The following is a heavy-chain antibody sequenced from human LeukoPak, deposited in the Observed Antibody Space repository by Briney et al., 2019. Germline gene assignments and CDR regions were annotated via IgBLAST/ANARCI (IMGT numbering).Heavy chain of an antibody. V-gene: IGHV4-30-4*01. Sequence: PSETLSLTCTVSGGSISSGDYYWSWIRQPPGKGLEWIGYIYCSGSTYYNPSLKSRVTISVDTSKNQFSLKLSSVTAADTAVYYCARVQVIGYSYGFDYWGQGTLVTVSS. CDR2: IYCSGST. D-gene: IGHD5-18*01. CDR3: ARVQVIGYSYGFDY. CDR1: GGSISSGDYY. J-gene: IGHJ4*02.